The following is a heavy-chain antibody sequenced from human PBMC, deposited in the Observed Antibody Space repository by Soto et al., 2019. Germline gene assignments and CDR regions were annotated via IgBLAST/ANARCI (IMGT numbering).Heavy chain of an antibody. CDR3: ARAQAYYRLTPAAYGIDV. Sequence: ASVKVSCKASGYTFTGYYMHWVRQAPGQGLEWMGWINPNSGGTNYAQKFQGWVTMTRDTSISTAYMELSRLRSDDTAVHYCARAQAYYRLTPAAYGIDVWGQGTTVTGS. CDR1: GYTFTGYY. CDR2: INPNSGGT. V-gene: IGHV1-2*04. D-gene: IGHD3-10*01. J-gene: IGHJ6*02.